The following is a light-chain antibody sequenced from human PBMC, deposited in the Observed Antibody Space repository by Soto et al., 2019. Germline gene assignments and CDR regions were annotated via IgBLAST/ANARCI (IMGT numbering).Light chain of an antibody. Sequence: EIVLTQSPGALSLSPGERATLSCRASQTVSSVHLAWYQQKPAQAPRLLIYGASRRATGIPERFSGSGSGTDFTLTSSSLESEDFAVYYGQQYDNALWTVGEGTKVEVK. CDR1: QTVSSVH. CDR2: GAS. J-gene: IGKJ1*01. V-gene: IGKV3-20*01. CDR3: QQYDNALWT.